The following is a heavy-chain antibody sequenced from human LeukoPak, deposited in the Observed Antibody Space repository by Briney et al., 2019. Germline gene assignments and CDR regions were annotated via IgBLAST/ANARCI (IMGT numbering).Heavy chain of an antibody. J-gene: IGHJ4*02. D-gene: IGHD1-26*01. Sequence: PSETLSLTCAVYGGSFSGYYWSWIRQPPGKGLEWIGEINHSGSTNYNPSLKSRVTISVDTSKNQFSPKLSSVTAADTAVYYCARVGLVGAPPFDYWGQGTLVTVSS. V-gene: IGHV4-34*01. CDR1: GGSFSGYY. CDR3: ARVGLVGAPPFDY. CDR2: INHSGST.